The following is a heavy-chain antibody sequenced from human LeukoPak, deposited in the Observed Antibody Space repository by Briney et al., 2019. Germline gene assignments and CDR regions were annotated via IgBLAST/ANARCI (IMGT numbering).Heavy chain of an antibody. CDR1: GLTFSTYW. CDR2: INQDESEK. Sequence: GESLKISCAASGLTFSTYWMSWVRQAPGKGLEWVANINQDESEKYYVDSVKGRFTISRDNAKNSLYLQMNSLRAEDTAVYYCARVRVSSYYGMDIWGQGATVTVSS. D-gene: IGHD2/OR15-2a*01. J-gene: IGHJ6*02. CDR3: ARVRVSSYYGMDI. V-gene: IGHV3-7*05.